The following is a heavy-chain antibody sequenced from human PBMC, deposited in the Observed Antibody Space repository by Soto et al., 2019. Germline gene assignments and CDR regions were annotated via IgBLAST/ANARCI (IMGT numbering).Heavy chain of an antibody. CDR3: AKTGYYDILTGYYPNLFDF. Sequence: SETLSLTCTVSGGSISRYYWSWIRQPPGKGLEWIGYIYYSGSTNYNPSLKSRVTISVDTSKNQFSLKLSSVTAADTAVYYCAKTGYYDILTGYYPNLFDFWAQGSLVTGSS. CDR1: GGSISRYY. V-gene: IGHV4-59*01. J-gene: IGHJ5*01. CDR2: IYYSGST. D-gene: IGHD3-9*01.